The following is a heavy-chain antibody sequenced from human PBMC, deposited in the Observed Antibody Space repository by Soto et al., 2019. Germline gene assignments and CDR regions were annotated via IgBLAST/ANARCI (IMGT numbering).Heavy chain of an antibody. J-gene: IGHJ4*02. D-gene: IGHD2-8*01. V-gene: IGHV4-39*02. Sequence: QLQLQQSGPRLVKPSETLSLTCAVSGGSISGSSFYWGWIRQPPEKGLESLGSIHYSGSTYYNPFPERRVTGSVDTSTIQCSLKSNSATDPDTAVYYWRREATLYSVEIDNWGQGTLV. CDR1: GGSISGSSFY. CDR3: RREATLYSVEIDN. CDR2: IHYSGST.